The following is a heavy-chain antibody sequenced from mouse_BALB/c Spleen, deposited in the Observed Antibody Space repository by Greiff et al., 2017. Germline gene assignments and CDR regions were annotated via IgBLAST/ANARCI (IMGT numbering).Heavy chain of an antibody. CDR1: GYSFTSYW. J-gene: IGHJ4*01. D-gene: IGHD1-1*01. CDR2: IDPSDSET. V-gene: IGHV1-74*01. Sequence: QVQLQQSGPQLVRPGASVKISCKASGYSFTSYWMHWVKQRPGQGLEWIGMIDPSDSETRLNQKFKDKATLTVDKSSSTAYMQLSSPTSEDSAVYDCAGGNYVYYAMDEWGEGASVTVAA. CDR3: AGGNYVYYAMDE.